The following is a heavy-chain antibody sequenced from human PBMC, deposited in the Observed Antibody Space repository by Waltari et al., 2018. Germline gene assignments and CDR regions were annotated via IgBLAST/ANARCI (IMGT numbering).Heavy chain of an antibody. J-gene: IGHJ4*02. Sequence: QVQLQQWCAGLLKASETLSLTCAVYSGSFSGYYWSWIRQPPGKGLEWIGEINHSGSTNYNPSLKSRITISIDTSKNQFSLKLNSVTAADTAVYYCARGGTTVAGHLDYWGQGTLVTVSS. V-gene: IGHV4-34*01. CDR2: INHSGST. CDR1: SGSFSGYY. D-gene: IGHD6-19*01. CDR3: ARGGTTVAGHLDY.